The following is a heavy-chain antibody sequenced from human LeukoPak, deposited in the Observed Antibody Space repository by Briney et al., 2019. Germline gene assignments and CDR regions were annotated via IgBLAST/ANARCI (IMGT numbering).Heavy chain of an antibody. CDR2: IWNDGSNQ. Sequence: GGSLRLSCAASGFTFSNFGMHWVRQAPGKGLQRVALIWNDGSNQYYADSVKGRFTISRDSSKNPLYLQMNSLRAEDTAIYYCARDRATVYFDYWGQGTLVTVSS. D-gene: IGHD4-17*01. V-gene: IGHV3-33*01. CDR1: GFTFSNFG. J-gene: IGHJ4*02. CDR3: ARDRATVYFDY.